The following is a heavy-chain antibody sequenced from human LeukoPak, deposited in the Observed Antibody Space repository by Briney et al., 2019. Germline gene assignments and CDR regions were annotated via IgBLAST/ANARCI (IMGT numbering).Heavy chain of an antibody. V-gene: IGHV4-4*07. J-gene: IGHJ4*02. CDR3: ARDGVENSSWYPLDS. CDR1: GASISSYY. Sequence: SETLSLTCTVSGASISSYYWSWVRQPAGEGLEWIGRIYTSGSANYKPSLKSRVTMSVDTSKNQFSLKLTSVTAADTAVYYCARDGVENSSWYPLDSWGPGTLVTVSS. D-gene: IGHD6-13*01. CDR2: IYTSGSA.